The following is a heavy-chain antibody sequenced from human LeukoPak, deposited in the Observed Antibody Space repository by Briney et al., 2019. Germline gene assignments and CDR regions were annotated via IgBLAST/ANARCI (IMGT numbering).Heavy chain of an antibody. D-gene: IGHD3-22*01. CDR2: IKQDGSEK. CDR1: GFTFSSYW. Sequence: GGSLRLSCAASGFTFSSYWMNWVRQAPGKGLEWVANIKQDGSEKYYVDSVKGRFTISRDNAKNSLYLQMNSLRVEDTAVYYCARGEDSSGSKYLDAFDIWGQGTMVTVSS. CDR3: ARGEDSSGSKYLDAFDI. V-gene: IGHV3-7*01. J-gene: IGHJ3*02.